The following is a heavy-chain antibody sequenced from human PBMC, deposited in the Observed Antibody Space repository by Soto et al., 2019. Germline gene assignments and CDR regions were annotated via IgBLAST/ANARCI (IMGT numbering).Heavy chain of an antibody. V-gene: IGHV4-39*01. J-gene: IGHJ4*02. CDR1: GGSISSSSYY. CDR2: IDYRGST. D-gene: IGHD6-13*01. CDR3: ARQDRGIAAAD. Sequence: QLQLQESGPGLVKPSETLSLTCTVAGGSISSSSYYWGWIRQPPGKGMECIGSIDYRGSTYYHPSLKSRVTISVDTSKNQFSRKLSDVTAADTAVYYCARQDRGIAAADWGQGTLVTVSS.